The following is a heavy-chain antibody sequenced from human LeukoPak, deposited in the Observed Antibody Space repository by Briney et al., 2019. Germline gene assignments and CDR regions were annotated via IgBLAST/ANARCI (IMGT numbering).Heavy chain of an antibody. Sequence: SDTLSLTYTVSGHSINKYFWIWLRQSPAKAPEWLGYISHNGNTNYYPSVKSRVTISLDKSNNQFSLRLSSVTAAETAVYYCARGGPEDRTWRYYIDFWGQGILVTVSS. V-gene: IGHV4-59*07. CDR2: ISHNGNT. CDR1: GHSINKYF. CDR3: ARGGPEDRTWRYYIDF. J-gene: IGHJ4*02.